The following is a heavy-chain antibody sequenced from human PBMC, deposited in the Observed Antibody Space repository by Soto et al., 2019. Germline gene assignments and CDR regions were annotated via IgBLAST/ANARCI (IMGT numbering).Heavy chain of an antibody. V-gene: IGHV4-34*01. Sequence: TLSLTCAVYGGSFSGYYWSWIRQPPGKGLEWIGEINHSGSTNYNPSLKSRVTISVDTSKNQFSLKLSSVTAADTAVYYCARRSIAAAGTFFDYWGQGTLVTVSS. CDR2: INHSGST. J-gene: IGHJ4*02. D-gene: IGHD6-13*01. CDR1: GGSFSGYY. CDR3: ARRSIAAAGTFFDY.